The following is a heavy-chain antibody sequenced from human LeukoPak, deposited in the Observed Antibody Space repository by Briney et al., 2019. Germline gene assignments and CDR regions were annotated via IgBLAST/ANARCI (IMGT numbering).Heavy chain of an antibody. V-gene: IGHV1-46*01. D-gene: IGHD2-2*01. J-gene: IGHJ4*02. CDR1: GGTFSSYA. CDR2: INPSGGST. CDR3: AXXXXXXXXXPAVAPFDY. Sequence: ASVKVSCKASGGTFSSYAISWVRQAPGQGLEWMGIINPSGGSTSYAQKFQGRVTMTRDTSTSTVYMELSSLRSEYTAVYYFAXXXXXXXXXPAVAPFDYRGQGTLVTVSS.